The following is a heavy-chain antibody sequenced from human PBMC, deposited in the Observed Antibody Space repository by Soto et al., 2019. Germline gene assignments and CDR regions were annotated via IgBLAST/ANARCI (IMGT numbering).Heavy chain of an antibody. Sequence: QITLKESGPTLVKPTQTLTLTCTFSGFSLSTSGVGVGWIRQPPGKALEWLALIYWDDDKRYSPSLKSRLTITKDTSKNQVVLTMTNMDPVDTATYYCAHRRGSGQLQYYFDYWGQGTLVTVSS. CDR1: GFSLSTSGVG. V-gene: IGHV2-5*02. D-gene: IGHD6-25*01. J-gene: IGHJ4*02. CDR3: AHRRGSGQLQYYFDY. CDR2: IYWDDDK.